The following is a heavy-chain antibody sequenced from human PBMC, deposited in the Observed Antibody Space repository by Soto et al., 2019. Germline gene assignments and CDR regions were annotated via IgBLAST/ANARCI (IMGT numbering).Heavy chain of an antibody. CDR1: GFTFSDYY. V-gene: IGHV3-11*01. J-gene: IGHJ4*02. D-gene: IGHD3-16*01. Sequence: QVQLVESGGGLVKPGGSLRLSCAASGFTFSDYYMSWIRQAPGKGLEWVSYISSSGGSTYYADSVKGRFTISRDNSKNTLYLQMNSLRAEDTAVYYCAKLRGSYGNPSGVGYFDYWGQGTLVTVSS. CDR3: AKLRGSYGNPSGVGYFDY. CDR2: ISSSGGST.